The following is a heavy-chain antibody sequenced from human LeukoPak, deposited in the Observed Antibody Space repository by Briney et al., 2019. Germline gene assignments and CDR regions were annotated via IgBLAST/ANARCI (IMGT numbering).Heavy chain of an antibody. Sequence: HPGRSLRLSCAASGFTFYDYAMLWVRQAPGKGLEWVSGISWNSGSIGYADSVKGRFTISRDNAKNSLYLQMNSLRTEDTALYYCAKGHTYGFDYVDYWGQGTLVTVSS. J-gene: IGHJ4*02. V-gene: IGHV3-9*01. CDR1: GFTFYDYA. D-gene: IGHD5-18*01. CDR2: ISWNSGSI. CDR3: AKGHTYGFDYVDY.